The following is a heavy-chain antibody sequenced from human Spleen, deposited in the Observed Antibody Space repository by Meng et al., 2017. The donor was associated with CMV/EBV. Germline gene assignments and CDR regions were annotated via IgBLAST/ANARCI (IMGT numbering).Heavy chain of an antibody. CDR2: IYPADSDT. J-gene: IGHJ5*01. CDR3: ARQTGTTFNGFDP. Sequence: GESLKISCQGSGYSFATYWIAWVRQMPGRGLECMGVIYPADSDTRYSPSFQGQVTISADKSINTAYLHWSSLKASDTAIYYCARQTGTTFNGFDPWGQGTMVTVSS. CDR1: GYSFATYW. V-gene: IGHV5-51*01. D-gene: IGHD1-7*01.